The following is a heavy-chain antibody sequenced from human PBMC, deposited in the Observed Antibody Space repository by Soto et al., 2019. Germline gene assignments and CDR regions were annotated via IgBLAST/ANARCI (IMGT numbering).Heavy chain of an antibody. J-gene: IGHJ4*02. CDR2: IYYSGNT. CDR1: GGSLGSSSFY. Sequence: SETLSLTCTVSGGSLGSSSFYWGWIRQSPGKGLEWIGNIYYSGNTFYNPSLKSRVTISVDTSKNQFYLHLSSVTAADTAIFYCASIAAPGTTHFDFWGQGTLVTVSS. V-gene: IGHV4-39*01. D-gene: IGHD6-13*01. CDR3: ASIAAPGTTHFDF.